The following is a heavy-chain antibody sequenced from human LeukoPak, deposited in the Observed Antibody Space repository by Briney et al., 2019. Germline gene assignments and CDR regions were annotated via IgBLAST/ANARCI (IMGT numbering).Heavy chain of an antibody. CDR3: ARDQVPSGPQYYFDY. J-gene: IGHJ4*02. CDR2: ISSSGSTI. CDR1: GFTFSDYY. Sequence: GGSLRLSCAASGFTFSDYYMSWIRQAPGKGLEWVSYISSSGSTIYYADSVKGRFTISRDNAKNSLYLQMNSLRAEDTAVYYCARDQVPSGPQYYFDYWGQGTLVTVSS. V-gene: IGHV3-11*01. D-gene: IGHD6-19*01.